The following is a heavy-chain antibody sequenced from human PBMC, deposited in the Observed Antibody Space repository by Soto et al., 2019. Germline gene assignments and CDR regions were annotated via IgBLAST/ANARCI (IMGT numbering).Heavy chain of an antibody. CDR3: ARGRYDSSGYYYDIDY. J-gene: IGHJ4*02. CDR1: GFTFSRYY. CDR2: ISSDGRTK. V-gene: IGHV3-30*03. Sequence: PGGSLRLSCAASGFTFSRYYMTWVRQAPGKGPHWVTVISSDGRTKYYADSVKGRFTISRDNSKNTLYLQMNSLRAEDTAVYYCARGRYDSSGYYYDIDYWGQGTLVTVS. D-gene: IGHD3-22*01.